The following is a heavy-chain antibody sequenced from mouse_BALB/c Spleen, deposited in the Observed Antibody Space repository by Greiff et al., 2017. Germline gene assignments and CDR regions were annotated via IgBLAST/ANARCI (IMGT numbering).Heavy chain of an antibody. CDR3: ARNYGSSYGAWFAY. V-gene: IGHV1-67*01. D-gene: IGHD1-1*01. Sequence: QVQLKESGPELVRPGVSVKISCKGSSYTFTDYAMHWVKQSHAKSLEWIGVISTYYGNTNYNQKFKGKATMTVDKSSSTAYMELARLTSEDSAVYYCARNYGSSYGAWFAYWGQGTLVTVSA. CDR1: SYTFTDYA. CDR2: ISTYYGNT. J-gene: IGHJ3*01.